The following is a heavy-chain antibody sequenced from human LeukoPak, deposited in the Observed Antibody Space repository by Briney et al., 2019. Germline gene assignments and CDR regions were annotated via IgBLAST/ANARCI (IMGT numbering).Heavy chain of an antibody. V-gene: IGHV4-59*01. D-gene: IGHD4-17*01. J-gene: IGHJ4*02. CDR3: ARMTTVTTGIDY. CDR2: IYYTGST. CDR1: GGSISSYY. Sequence: SETLSLTCTVSGGSISSYYWSWIRQPPGKGLECIGYIYYTGSTNYNPSLKSRVTISVDTSKNQFSLKLSSVTAADTAVYYCARMTTVTTGIDYWGQGTLVTVSS.